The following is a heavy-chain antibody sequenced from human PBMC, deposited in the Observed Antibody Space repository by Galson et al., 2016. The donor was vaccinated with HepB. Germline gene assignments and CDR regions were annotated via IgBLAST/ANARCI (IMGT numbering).Heavy chain of an antibody. J-gene: IGHJ4*02. V-gene: IGHV4-4*01. Sequence: ETLSLTCAVSGGSISSDTWWTWVRQPPGKGLEWIGEIFRSGGTNYNLSLKSRVTISVDKSKNQFSLRLSSVTAADTALYFCTKRGVFYSGSGELARTVSPPFDSWGQGTLVTVSS. CDR1: GGSISSDTW. CDR3: TKRGVFYSGSGELARTVSPPFDS. D-gene: IGHD3-10*01. CDR2: IFRSGGT.